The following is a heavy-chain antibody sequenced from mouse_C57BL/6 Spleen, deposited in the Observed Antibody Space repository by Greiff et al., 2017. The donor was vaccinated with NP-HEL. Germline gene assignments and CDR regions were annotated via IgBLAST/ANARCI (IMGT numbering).Heavy chain of an antibody. V-gene: IGHV1-64*01. CDR3: ARERAAQAWFAY. D-gene: IGHD3-2*02. J-gene: IGHJ3*01. CDR1: GYTFTSYW. CDR2: IHPNSGST. Sequence: QVQLQQPGAELVKPGASVKLSCKASGYTFTSYWMHWVKQRPGQGLEWIGMIHPNSGSTNYNEKFKSKATLTVDKSSSTAYMQLSSLTSEDSAVYYCARERAAQAWFAYWGQGTLVTVSA.